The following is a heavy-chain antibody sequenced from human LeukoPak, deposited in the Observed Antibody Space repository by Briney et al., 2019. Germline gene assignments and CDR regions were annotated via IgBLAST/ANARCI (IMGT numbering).Heavy chain of an antibody. CDR3: AKDQVTAIPKAGFDP. J-gene: IGHJ5*02. CDR1: GFTFSNSG. Sequence: GGSLRLSCAASGFTFSNSGMSWVRQAPGKGLEWVSAISTDAGETHYADSVKGRFTISRDNSKNTLYLQMNSLRAEDTAVYYCAKDQVTAIPKAGFDPWGQGTLVTVSS. D-gene: IGHD2-21*02. CDR2: ISTDAGET. V-gene: IGHV3-23*01.